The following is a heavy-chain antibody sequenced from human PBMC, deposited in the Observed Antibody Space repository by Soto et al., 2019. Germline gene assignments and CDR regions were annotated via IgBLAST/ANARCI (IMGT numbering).Heavy chain of an antibody. J-gene: IGHJ4*02. Sequence: QVQLVQSGVEVKKPGASVKVSCKTSGYTFTSYGITWVRQAPGQGLEWMGWISPYKGNIYLAQKLQGRVTMTTDTSTTTAYMELRSLRSDDTAVYYCARGYQSRYCSSTTCPFDYWGQGTLVTVSS. V-gene: IGHV1-18*04. CDR2: ISPYKGNI. CDR1: GYTFTSYG. D-gene: IGHD2-2*01. CDR3: ARGYQSRYCSSTTCPFDY.